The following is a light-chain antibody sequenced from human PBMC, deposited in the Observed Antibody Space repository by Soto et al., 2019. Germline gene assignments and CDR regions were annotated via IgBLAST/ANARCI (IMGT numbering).Light chain of an antibody. J-gene: IGKJ1*01. Sequence: EIVMTQSPATLSVSPWERATLSCRASQSVSSNLAWYQQKPGQAPRLLIYGASNRATGIPDRFSGSGSGTDFTLTISRLEPEDFVVYYCQQYGRSWTFGQGTKVDIK. CDR2: GAS. V-gene: IGKV3D-15*01. CDR1: QSVSSN. CDR3: QQYGRSWT.